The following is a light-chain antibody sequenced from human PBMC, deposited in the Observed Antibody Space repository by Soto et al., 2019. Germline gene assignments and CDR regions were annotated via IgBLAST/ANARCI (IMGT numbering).Light chain of an antibody. CDR2: GAS. J-gene: IGKJ1*01. CDR3: QHYNNWPWA. Sequence: EIVMTQSPATLSVSPGERATLSCRASQSVRSNLAWFLQKPGQAPRLLISGASTRAAGLPARFSGTGSGTEFTLTISSLQSEDFAVYYCQHYNNWPWAFGQGTKVELK. CDR1: QSVRSN. V-gene: IGKV3-15*01.